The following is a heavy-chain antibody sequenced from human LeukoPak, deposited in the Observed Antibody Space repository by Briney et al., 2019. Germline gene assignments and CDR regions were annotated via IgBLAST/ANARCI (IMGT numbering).Heavy chain of an antibody. Sequence: SETLSLTCTVSGGSISSYYWSWIRQPAGKGLEWIGRIYTSGSTNYNPSLKSRVTMSVDTSKNQFSLKLSSVTAADTAVYYCARTIGYSSSSYWFDPWGQGTLVTVSS. CDR2: IYTSGST. CDR3: ARTIGYSSSSYWFDP. V-gene: IGHV4-4*07. D-gene: IGHD6-6*01. J-gene: IGHJ5*02. CDR1: GGSISSYY.